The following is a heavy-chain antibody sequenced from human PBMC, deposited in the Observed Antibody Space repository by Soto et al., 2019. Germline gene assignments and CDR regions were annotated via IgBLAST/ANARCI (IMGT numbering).Heavy chain of an antibody. Sequence: ASVKVSCKASGYTFTSYDIKWVRQATGQGLEWMGWMNPNSGNTGYAQKFQGRVTMTRNTSISTAYMELSSLRSEDTAVYYCARGRNWIPNAFDIWGQGTMVTVSS. CDR2: MNPNSGNT. CDR1: GYTFTSYD. V-gene: IGHV1-8*01. D-gene: IGHD1-1*01. CDR3: ARGRNWIPNAFDI. J-gene: IGHJ3*02.